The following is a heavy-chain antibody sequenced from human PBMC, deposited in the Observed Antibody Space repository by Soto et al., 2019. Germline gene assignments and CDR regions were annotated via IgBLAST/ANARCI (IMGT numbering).Heavy chain of an antibody. J-gene: IGHJ4*02. Sequence: QVQLVESGGGVVQPGRSLRLSCAASGFIFSSCAMHWVRQAPGKGLEWVAVISYDGINKYYGDSVKGRFAISRDNSKNTLYLQMNSLSADDTAVYYCVLDRGPFGDGRERGDYWGQGTLVAVSS. V-gene: IGHV3-30*09. CDR3: VLDRGPFGDGRERGDY. CDR1: GFIFSSCA. D-gene: IGHD3-16*01. CDR2: ISYDGINK.